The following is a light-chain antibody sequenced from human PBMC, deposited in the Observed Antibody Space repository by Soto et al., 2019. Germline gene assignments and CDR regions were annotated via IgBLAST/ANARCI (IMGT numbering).Light chain of an antibody. CDR3: QQRSNWPFT. Sequence: EIVLTQSPGTLSLSPGERATLSCRASQSVSSNLAWYQQKPGQAPRLLIYDASNRATGIPARFSGSGSGTDFTLTISSLEPEDFAVYDCQQRSNWPFTVGPGTKVEIK. CDR2: DAS. V-gene: IGKV3-11*01. J-gene: IGKJ3*01. CDR1: QSVSSN.